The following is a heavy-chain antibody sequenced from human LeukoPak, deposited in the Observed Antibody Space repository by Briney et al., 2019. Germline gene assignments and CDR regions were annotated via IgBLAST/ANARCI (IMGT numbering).Heavy chain of an antibody. CDR2: INPNSGGT. V-gene: IGHV1-2*02. CDR1: GYTFTGYY. D-gene: IGHD4-17*01. Sequence: ASVKVSCKASGYTFTGYYKHWVRQAPGQGLEWMGWINPNSGGTNYAQNFQGRVTMTRDTSISTAYMELSRLTSDDTAVYYRARRTTVTTGDYWGQGTLVTVSS. CDR3: ARRTTVTTGDY. J-gene: IGHJ4*02.